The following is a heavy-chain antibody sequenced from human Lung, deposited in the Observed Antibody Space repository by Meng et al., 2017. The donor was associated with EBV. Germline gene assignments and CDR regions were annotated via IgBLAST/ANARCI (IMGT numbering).Heavy chain of an antibody. V-gene: IGHV4-34*01. D-gene: IGHD2-2*01. CDR2: INYSGIT. Sequence: QVQLQQWGAGLLKPSETLSLTCGVSGSSFSSSYLSWIRQPPGKGLEWIGQINYSGITNYNPSLKSRVTISVDTSKNQFSLSLNSVTAADTAVYYCARGGTSSAPFDYWGQGTLVTVSS. J-gene: IGHJ4*02. CDR3: ARGGTSSAPFDY. CDR1: GSSFSSSY.